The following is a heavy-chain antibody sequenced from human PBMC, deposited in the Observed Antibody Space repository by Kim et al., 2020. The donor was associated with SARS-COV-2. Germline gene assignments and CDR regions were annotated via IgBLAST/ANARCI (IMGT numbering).Heavy chain of an antibody. D-gene: IGHD1-26*01. V-gene: IGHV1-2*05. Sequence: YAQTLQGRVTMPRDTAISTAYMGLSRLRSDDTVVYYCARGEGNGSYYFDYWGQGTLVTVSS. CDR3: ARGEGNGSYYFDY. J-gene: IGHJ4*02.